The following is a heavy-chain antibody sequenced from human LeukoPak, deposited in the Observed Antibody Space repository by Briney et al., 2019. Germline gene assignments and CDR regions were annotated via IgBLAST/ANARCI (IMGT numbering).Heavy chain of an antibody. CDR1: GFTFSSYS. CDR3: AKAGYCSSTSCYINWFDP. V-gene: IGHV3-23*01. Sequence: PGGSLRPSCAASGFTFSSYSMNWVRQAPGKGLEWVSAISGSGGSTYYADSVKGRFTISRDNSKNTLYLQMNSLRAEDTAVYYCAKAGYCSSTSCYINWFDPWGQGTLVTVSS. J-gene: IGHJ5*02. D-gene: IGHD2-2*02. CDR2: ISGSGGST.